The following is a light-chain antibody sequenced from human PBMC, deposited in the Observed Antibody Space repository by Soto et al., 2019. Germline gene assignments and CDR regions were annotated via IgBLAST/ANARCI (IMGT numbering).Light chain of an antibody. V-gene: IGKV3-20*01. J-gene: IGKJ2*02. CDR2: GAS. CDR3: QQYGSSPRT. CDR1: QSVSDNY. Sequence: EIVLTQSPGTLSLSPGERATLSCRAGQSVSDNYLAWYQQKPGQAPRLLIYGASISATGIPDRFSGSGSGKDFTLTISRLEPEDCAVYYCQQYGSSPRTFGQGTKLEIK.